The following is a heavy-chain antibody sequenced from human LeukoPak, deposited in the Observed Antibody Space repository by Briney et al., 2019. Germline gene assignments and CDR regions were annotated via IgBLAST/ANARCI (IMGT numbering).Heavy chain of an antibody. V-gene: IGHV3-74*01. D-gene: IGHD5-18*01. Sequence: GGSLRLSCAASGFTFNMYWMHCVRQAPGEGPVWVAHILNDGGSTSYADSVKGRFTISRDNAKNTLSLQMNSLRAEDTAVYYCVRHNYGYDYWGQGTPVTVPS. CDR1: GFTFNMYW. CDR3: VRHNYGYDY. J-gene: IGHJ4*02. CDR2: ILNDGGST.